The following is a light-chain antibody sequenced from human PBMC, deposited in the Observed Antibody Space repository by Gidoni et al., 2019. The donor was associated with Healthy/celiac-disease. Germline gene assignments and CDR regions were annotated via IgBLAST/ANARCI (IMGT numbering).Light chain of an antibody. CDR3: QQSYSAPCS. CDR1: QSISSY. CDR2: AAS. V-gene: IGKV1-39*01. Sequence: DIHMTQSPSSLSASVGDRVTITCRASQSISSYLNWYQQKPGKAPKLLIYAASSLQSGVPSRFSGSGSGTDFTLTISSLQREDFATYYCQQSYSAPCSFGQGTKLEIK. J-gene: IGKJ2*04.